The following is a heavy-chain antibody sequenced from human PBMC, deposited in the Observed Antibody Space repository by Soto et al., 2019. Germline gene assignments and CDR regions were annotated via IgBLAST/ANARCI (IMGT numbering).Heavy chain of an antibody. J-gene: IGHJ5*02. V-gene: IGHV3-23*01. CDR2: ISGSGGST. D-gene: IGHD3-3*01. CDR1: GFTFSSYA. Sequence: GGSLRLSCAASGFTFSSYAMSWVRQAPGKGLEWVSAISGSGGSTYYADSVKGRFTISRDNSKNTLYLQMNSLRAEDTAVYYCAKDFWSGTKLGDWFDPWGQGTLVTVSS. CDR3: AKDFWSGTKLGDWFDP.